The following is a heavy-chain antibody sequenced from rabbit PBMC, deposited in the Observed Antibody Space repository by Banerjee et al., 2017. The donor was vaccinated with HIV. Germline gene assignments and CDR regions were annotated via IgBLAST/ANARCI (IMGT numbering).Heavy chain of an antibody. CDR1: GFSFSSTHY. CDR3: ARDLAGVIGWNFNL. V-gene: IGHV1S45*01. D-gene: IGHD4-1*01. Sequence: QEQLVESGGGLVKPEGSLTLTCTASGFSFSSTHYMCWVRQAPGKGLEWIGCIYGGHSGFTYYASWAKGRFTISKTSSTTVTLQMTSLTAADTATYFCARDLAGVIGWNFNLWGPGTLVTVS. CDR2: IYGGHSGFT. J-gene: IGHJ4*01.